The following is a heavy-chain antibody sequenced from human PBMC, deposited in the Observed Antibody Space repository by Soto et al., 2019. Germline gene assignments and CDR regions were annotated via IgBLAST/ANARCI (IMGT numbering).Heavy chain of an antibody. CDR1: GGTFSSYA. CDR2: IIPIFRRT. Sequence: QVQLVQSGAEVKKPGSSVKVSCKASGGTFSSYAFSWVRQAPGQGLEWMGGIIPIFRRTHYAQNFQGRVTITADESTSTVYMELSSLRSEDTALYYCARRGYDDYIWDYYGMDVWGQGPSVTVSS. CDR3: ARRGYDDYIWDYYGMDV. D-gene: IGHD3-16*01. J-gene: IGHJ6*02. V-gene: IGHV1-69*01.